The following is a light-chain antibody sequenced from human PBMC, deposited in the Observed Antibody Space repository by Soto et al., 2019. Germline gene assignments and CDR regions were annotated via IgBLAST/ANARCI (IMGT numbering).Light chain of an antibody. Sequence: QSALTQPASVSGSPGQSITISCTGTSDDVGHYNYVSWYQQHPGKAPKLMIYEVTNRPSGVSYRFSGSKSGNTASLTISGLQTEDEADYYCSSYTSSSRGVFGGGTKLTVL. CDR2: EVT. CDR1: SDDVGHYNY. V-gene: IGLV2-14*01. CDR3: SSYTSSSRGV. J-gene: IGLJ3*02.